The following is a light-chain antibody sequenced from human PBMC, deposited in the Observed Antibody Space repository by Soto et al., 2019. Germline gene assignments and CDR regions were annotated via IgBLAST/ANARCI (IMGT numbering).Light chain of an antibody. CDR1: QSVDTY. CDR2: DTS. CDR3: QQRRNWVS. V-gene: IGKV3-11*01. Sequence: LTQSPAILSLSPGERATLSCTASQSVDTYIAWYQQRPGQPPRLLIHDTSHRASGVPARFRGSGSGNDFTLTITSLEPEDFEVYFCQQRRNWVSFGPGNRL. J-gene: IGKJ3*01.